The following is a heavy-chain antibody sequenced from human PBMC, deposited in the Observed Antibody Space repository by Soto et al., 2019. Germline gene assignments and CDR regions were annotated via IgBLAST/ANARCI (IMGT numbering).Heavy chain of an antibody. V-gene: IGHV4-4*02. D-gene: IGHD2-21*01. CDR1: GDSISSTHW. CDR3: ATLPPRIVVTVLPLPT. J-gene: IGHJ5*02. Sequence: QVYLHQSGPGLVKPSGTLSLTCAVSGDSISSTHWWTWVRQTPGKGLEWIGEVYHSGSTSYNPSLKSRVTISVDKSNNQFSLKLTSVTAAHTAVYYCATLPPRIVVTVLPLPTWGQGTLVSVSS. CDR2: VYHSGST.